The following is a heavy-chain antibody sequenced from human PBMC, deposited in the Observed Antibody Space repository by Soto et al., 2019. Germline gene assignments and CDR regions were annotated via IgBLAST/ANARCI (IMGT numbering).Heavy chain of an antibody. CDR3: AREGRGNWFVP. CDR1: VGTFSSYA. Sequence: QVQLVQSWAELKKPGSSVKVSCNAAVGTFSSYAISLVRQSPGQGLEWMGGIIPIFGTANYAQKYQGRVTITADESTSPAYMELSSLRSEDTAVYYCAREGRGNWFVPWGQGTVVTVSS. D-gene: IGHD3-10*01. V-gene: IGHV1-69*01. J-gene: IGHJ5*02. CDR2: IIPIFGTA.